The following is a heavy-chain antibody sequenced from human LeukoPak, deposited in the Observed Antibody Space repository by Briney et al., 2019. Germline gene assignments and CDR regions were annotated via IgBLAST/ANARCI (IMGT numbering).Heavy chain of an antibody. V-gene: IGHV3-74*01. CDR2: INGDASST. Sequence: GGSLRLSCAASGLTLSGYWMHWVRQAPGKGLVWVSRINGDASSTSYADSVKGRFTISRDNAKSTLYPQMNSLRVEDTAVYYCARARGNTYGYFEYWGQGTLVTVSS. J-gene: IGHJ4*02. CDR1: GLTLSGYW. D-gene: IGHD5-18*01. CDR3: ARARGNTYGYFEY.